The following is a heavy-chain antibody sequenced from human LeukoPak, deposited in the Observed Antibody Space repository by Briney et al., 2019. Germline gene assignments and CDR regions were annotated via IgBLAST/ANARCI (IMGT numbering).Heavy chain of an antibody. CDR2: IRYDGSNN. CDR3: ATLSVYSSGWLFDY. V-gene: IGHV3-30*02. CDR1: GFTFSSYG. Sequence: GGSLRLSCAASGFTFSSYGMHWVRPAPGKGLEWVAFIRYDGSNNYYADSVKGRFTITSDNSKKTLYLEMNSLRAEDTAVYYCATLSVYSSGWLFDYWGQGTLVTVSS. J-gene: IGHJ4*02. D-gene: IGHD6-19*01.